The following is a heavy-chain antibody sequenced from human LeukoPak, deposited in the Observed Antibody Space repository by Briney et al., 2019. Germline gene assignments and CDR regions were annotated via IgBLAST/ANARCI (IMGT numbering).Heavy chain of an antibody. Sequence: PGGSLRLSCAASGFTFSSYAMSWVRQAPGKGLEWVSAISGSGGSTYYADSVKGRFTISRDNSKNTLYLQMNSLRAEDTAVYYRAKDHAATIRSYYYYGMDVWGQGTTVTVSS. CDR2: ISGSGGST. D-gene: IGHD6-25*01. V-gene: IGHV3-23*01. CDR1: GFTFSSYA. CDR3: AKDHAATIRSYYYYGMDV. J-gene: IGHJ6*02.